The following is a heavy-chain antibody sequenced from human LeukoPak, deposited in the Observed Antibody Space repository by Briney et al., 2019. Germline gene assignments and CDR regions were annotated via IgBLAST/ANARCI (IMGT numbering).Heavy chain of an antibody. CDR1: GFTFDDYA. J-gene: IGHJ4*02. CDR3: AKDPNHRGYRGYVDY. V-gene: IGHV3-9*01. CDR2: ISWNSGSI. Sequence: PGRSLRLSCAASGFTFDDYAMHWVRQAPGKGLEWVSGISWNSGSIGYADSVKGRFTISRDNAKNSLYLQMNSLRAEDTALYYCAKDPNHRGYRGYVDYWGQGTLVTVSS. D-gene: IGHD5-12*01.